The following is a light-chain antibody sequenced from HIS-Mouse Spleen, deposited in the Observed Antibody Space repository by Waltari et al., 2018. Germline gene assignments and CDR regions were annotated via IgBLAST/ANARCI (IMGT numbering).Light chain of an antibody. CDR1: SSNIGSNY. Sequence: QSVLTQPPSASGTPGQRVTISCSGSSSNIGSNYLYWYQQPPGTAPKLLIYRNNRRPSGVPDRCSGSKSGTSASLAISGLRSEDEADYYCAAWDDSLSGPVFGGGTKLTVL. V-gene: IGLV1-47*01. J-gene: IGLJ3*02. CDR3: AAWDDSLSGPV. CDR2: RNN.